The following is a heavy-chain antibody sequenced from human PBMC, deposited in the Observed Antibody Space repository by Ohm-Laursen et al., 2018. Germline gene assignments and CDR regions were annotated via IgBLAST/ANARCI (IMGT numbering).Heavy chain of an antibody. J-gene: IGHJ4*02. V-gene: IGHV4-34*01. CDR2: INHRGST. Sequence: SETLSLTCVVYGGSFSAYYWSWIRQPPGKGLEWIGEINHRGSTDYNPSLKSRVTISVDTSKKQFSLKLSSVTAADTAVYYCARDYSSSWYYFDYWGQGTLVTVSS. CDR3: ARDYSSSWYYFDY. CDR1: GGSFSAYY. D-gene: IGHD6-13*01.